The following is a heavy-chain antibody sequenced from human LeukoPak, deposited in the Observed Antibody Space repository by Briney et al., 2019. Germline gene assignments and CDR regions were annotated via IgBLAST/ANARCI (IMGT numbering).Heavy chain of an antibody. V-gene: IGHV4-59*12. D-gene: IGHD6-13*01. CDR1: GGSTSSYS. CDR3: ARTRSQGVAAQYFDY. J-gene: IGHJ4*02. CDR2: IYYSGST. Sequence: SETLSLTCTVSGGSTSSYSWGWIRQPPGKGLEWIGYIYYSGSTNYNPSLKSRVTISVDTSKNQFSLKLGSVTAADTAVYYCARTRSQGVAAQYFDYWGQGTLVTVSS.